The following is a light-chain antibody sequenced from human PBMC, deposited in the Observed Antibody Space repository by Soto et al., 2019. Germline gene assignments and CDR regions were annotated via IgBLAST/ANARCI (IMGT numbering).Light chain of an antibody. J-gene: IGKJ5*01. Sequence: EFVLTQSPGTLSLSPGERATLSCRASQSVSSNLAWYQQKPGQAPRLLIYGASTRAIGIPARFSGSGSGTEFTLTISSLQSEDFAVYYCQQYNNWPPITFGQGTRLEIK. CDR1: QSVSSN. CDR3: QQYNNWPPIT. CDR2: GAS. V-gene: IGKV3D-15*01.